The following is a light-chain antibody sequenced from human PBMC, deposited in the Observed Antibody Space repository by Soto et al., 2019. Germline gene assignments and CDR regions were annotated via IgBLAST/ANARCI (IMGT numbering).Light chain of an antibody. V-gene: IGKV1-39*01. J-gene: IGKJ5*01. Sequence: QLTQSRSCRSSGVLDIVIITCRASQSVSRSLNWYQQKTGQAPKLLIYAASTLHSGVPSRFSGSGSGTEFTLTISSLQPEDFATYYCQQSYSTPITFGQGTRLEIK. CDR1: QSVSRS. CDR3: QQSYSTPIT. CDR2: AAS.